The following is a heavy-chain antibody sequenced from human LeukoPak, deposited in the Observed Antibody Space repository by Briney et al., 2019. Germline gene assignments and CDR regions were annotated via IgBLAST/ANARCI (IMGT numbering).Heavy chain of an antibody. CDR3: ARDGIAVAGTGNGDY. D-gene: IGHD6-19*01. CDR1: GFTFSSYG. V-gene: IGHV3-33*01. J-gene: IGHJ4*02. Sequence: PGGSLRLSCAASGFTFSSYGMHWVRQAPGKGLEWVAVIWYDGSNKYYADSVKGRFTISRDNSKNTLYLQMNSLRAEDTAVYYCARDGIAVAGTGNGDYWGQGTLVTVSS. CDR2: IWYDGSNK.